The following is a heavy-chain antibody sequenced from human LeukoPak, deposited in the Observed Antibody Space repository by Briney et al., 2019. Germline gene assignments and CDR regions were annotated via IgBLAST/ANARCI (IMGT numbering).Heavy chain of an antibody. CDR3: ARDGLAVAVKKPFDY. J-gene: IGHJ4*02. CDR1: GFTFSSYS. CDR2: ISSSSSYI. V-gene: IGHV3-21*01. D-gene: IGHD6-19*01. Sequence: GGSLRLSCAASGFTFSSYSMNWVRQAPGKGLEWVSSISSSSSYIYYADSVKGRFTISRDNAKNTLYLQMNSLRAEDTAVYYCARDGLAVAVKKPFDYWGQGTLVTVSS.